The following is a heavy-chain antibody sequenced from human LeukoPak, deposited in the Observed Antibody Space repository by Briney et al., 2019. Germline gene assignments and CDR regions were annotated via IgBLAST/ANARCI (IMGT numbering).Heavy chain of an antibody. Sequence: ASVKVSCKTSGSTFTGNDMHWVRQAPGQGLEWMGWINPNSGGTNYAKKFQGRVTMTRDTSISTAYMDLSRLRSDDTAVYYCARVPGYSYDYYYMDVWGKGTTVTVSS. CDR1: GSTFTGND. CDR3: ARVPGYSYDYYYMDV. D-gene: IGHD5-18*01. J-gene: IGHJ6*03. V-gene: IGHV1-2*02. CDR2: INPNSGGT.